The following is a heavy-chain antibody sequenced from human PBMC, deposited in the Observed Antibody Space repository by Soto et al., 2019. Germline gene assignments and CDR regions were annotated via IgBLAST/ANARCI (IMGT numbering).Heavy chain of an antibody. V-gene: IGHV4-4*02. CDR3: ARDQSSGYDY. D-gene: IGHD6-19*01. CDR1: GGSISSINW. CDR2: IYYSGST. Sequence: SETLSLTCGVSGGSISSINWWSWVRQTPGKGLEWIGEIYYSGSTNYNPSLTSRVTMSIDKSKNQFFLNLTSVTAEDTAVYYCARDQSSGYDYWGQGTLVTVSS. J-gene: IGHJ4*02.